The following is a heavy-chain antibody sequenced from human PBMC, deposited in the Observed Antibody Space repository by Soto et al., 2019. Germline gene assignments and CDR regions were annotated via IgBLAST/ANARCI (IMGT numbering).Heavy chain of an antibody. CDR2: ISAYNGNT. CDR1: GYTFTSYG. Sequence: GASVKLSCKASGYTFTSYGISWVRQAPGQGLEWMGWISAYNGNTNYAQKLQGRVTMTTDTSTSTAYMELRSLRSDYTAVVYWPRPYYYDNSGYGTSSFDYWGRGTRVTLSS. V-gene: IGHV1-18*01. CDR3: PRPYYYDNSGYGTSSFDY. D-gene: IGHD3-22*01. J-gene: IGHJ4*02.